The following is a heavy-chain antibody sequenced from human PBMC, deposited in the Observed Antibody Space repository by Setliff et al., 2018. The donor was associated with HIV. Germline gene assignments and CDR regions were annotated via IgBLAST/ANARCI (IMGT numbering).Heavy chain of an antibody. CDR1: GGSISSSVYY. Sequence: SETLSLTCSVSGGSISSSVYYWSWIRQHPGKGLEWIGYIYYSGSTYYNPSLKSRLTISVDTSENQFSLRLSSVTAADTAVYYCASMYSNHGRYYYYYMDVWGKGATVTVSS. D-gene: IGHD4-4*01. CDR2: IYYSGST. V-gene: IGHV4-31*03. J-gene: IGHJ6*03. CDR3: ASMYSNHGRYYYYYMDV.